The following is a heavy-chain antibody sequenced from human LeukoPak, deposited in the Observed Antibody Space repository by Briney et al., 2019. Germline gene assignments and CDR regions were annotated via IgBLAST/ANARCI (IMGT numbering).Heavy chain of an antibody. D-gene: IGHD3-10*01. V-gene: IGHV1-8*01. CDR1: GYTFTSYD. CDR3: ARARGLYGSGSYPFDY. J-gene: IGHJ4*02. CDR2: MNPNSGNT. Sequence: GASVKVSCKASGYTFTSYDINWVRQATGQGLEWMGWMNPNSGNTGYAQKFQGRVTMTRNTSISTAYMELSSLRSEDTAVYYCARARGLYGSGSYPFDYWGQGTLVTVSS.